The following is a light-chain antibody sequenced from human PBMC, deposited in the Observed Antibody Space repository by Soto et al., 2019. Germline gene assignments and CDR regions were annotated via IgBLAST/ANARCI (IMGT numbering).Light chain of an antibody. J-gene: IGLJ1*01. CDR2: EGT. CDR1: SSDVGSYNL. V-gene: IGLV2-23*01. CDR3: CLYASSSTYV. Sequence: QSALTQPASVSGSPGQSITISCTGTSSDVGSYNLVSWYQQHPGKAPKLMIYEGTKRPSGVSDRFSGSRSGNTASLTISGLQAEDEADYYCCLYASSSTYVFGTGTKVTVL.